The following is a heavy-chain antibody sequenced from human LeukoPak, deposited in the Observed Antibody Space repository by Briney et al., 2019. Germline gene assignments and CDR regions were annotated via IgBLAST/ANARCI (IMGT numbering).Heavy chain of an antibody. J-gene: IGHJ6*02. V-gene: IGHV3-48*03. Sequence: GGSLRLSCAASGFTFSSYEMNWVRQAPGKGLEWVSYISSSGSTIYYADSVKGRFTISRDNAKNSLYLRMNSLRAEDTAVNYCARDPSTAAEYYYYYGMDVWGQGTTVTVSS. CDR1: GFTFSSYE. D-gene: IGHD6-13*01. CDR2: ISSSGSTI. CDR3: ARDPSTAAEYYYYYGMDV.